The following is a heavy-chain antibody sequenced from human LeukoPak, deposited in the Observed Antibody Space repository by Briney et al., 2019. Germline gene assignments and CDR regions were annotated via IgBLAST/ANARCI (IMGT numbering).Heavy chain of an antibody. Sequence: LTGGSLRLSCAASGFTLSSSAMSWVRQTPGKGLEWVSSITGNGATTYYSDSVKGRFTISRDNSKNTLSLQMNSLRAEDTAVYFCAKERRRVDTAMVRSYYFENWGQGTLVTVSS. CDR3: AKERRRVDTAMVRSYYFEN. V-gene: IGHV3-23*01. J-gene: IGHJ4*02. D-gene: IGHD5-18*01. CDR1: GFTLSSSA. CDR2: ITGNGATT.